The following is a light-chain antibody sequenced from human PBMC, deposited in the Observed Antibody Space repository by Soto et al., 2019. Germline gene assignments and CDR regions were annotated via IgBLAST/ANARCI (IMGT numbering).Light chain of an antibody. CDR3: QQYDNSVWS. CDR1: ESVSSTS. V-gene: IGKV3-20*01. CDR2: GVS. J-gene: IGKJ1*01. Sequence: EIVLTQSPGTLSLSPGERATLSCRASESVSSTSLAWYQQKPGQAPRLRMYGVSSRATGIPDRFSGSGSGTDFTLAINRLEPEDFAVYFCQQYDNSVWSFGQGNKVEIK.